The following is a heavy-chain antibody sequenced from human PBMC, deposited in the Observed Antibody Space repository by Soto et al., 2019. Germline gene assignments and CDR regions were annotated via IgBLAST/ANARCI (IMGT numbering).Heavy chain of an antibody. V-gene: IGHV1-69*13. D-gene: IGHD6-13*01. CDR1: GGTFSSYA. CDR2: IIPIFGTA. J-gene: IGHJ5*02. CDR3: AAYSSSWSGWFDP. Sequence: SVKVSCKASGGTFSSYAISWVRQAPGQGLEWMGGIIPIFGTANYAQKFQGRVTITADESTSTAYMELSSLRSEDTAVYYCAAYSSSWSGWFDPWGQGTLVTVSS.